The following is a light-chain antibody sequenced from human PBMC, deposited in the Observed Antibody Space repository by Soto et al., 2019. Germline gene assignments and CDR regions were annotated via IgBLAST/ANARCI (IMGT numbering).Light chain of an antibody. CDR2: DTS. J-gene: IGLJ3*02. V-gene: IGLV7-46*01. CDR3: SLSYSDVRV. Sequence: QAVVTQEPSLTVSPEGTVTLTCGSSTGAVTSSHYPYWFQQKPGQAPRALIYDTSNKHSWTPARFSGSLLGGKPALILSGAQPEDEADYYCSLSYSDVRVFGGGTKVTVL. CDR1: TGAVTSSHY.